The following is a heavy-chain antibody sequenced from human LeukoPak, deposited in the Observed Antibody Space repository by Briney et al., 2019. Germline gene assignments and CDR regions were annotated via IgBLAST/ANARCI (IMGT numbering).Heavy chain of an antibody. CDR2: MNPNSGNT. CDR3: ARLPLSRGVMGGKGFDH. J-gene: IGHJ5*02. Sequence: ASVKVSCKASGYTFTTYEINWVRQATGQGLEWMGWMNPNSGNTGYAQKFQGRVTITRNTSISTAYLELSSLRSEDTAVYYCARLPLSRGVMGGKGFDHWGQGTLVTVSS. CDR1: GYTFTTYE. D-gene: IGHD3-10*01. V-gene: IGHV1-8*03.